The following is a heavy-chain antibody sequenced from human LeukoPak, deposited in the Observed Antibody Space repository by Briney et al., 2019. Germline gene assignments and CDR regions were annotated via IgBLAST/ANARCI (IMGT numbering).Heavy chain of an antibody. CDR2: IIPIFGTA. D-gene: IGHD3-9*01. J-gene: IGHJ4*02. CDR3: ARVCRFGPYYDILTGLGRYYFDY. Sequence: SVKVSCKASGGTFSSYAISWVRQAPGQGLEWMGGIIPIFGTANYAQKFQGRVTITADESTSTAYMELSSLRSEDTAVYYCARVCRFGPYYDILTGLGRYYFDYWGQGTLVTVSS. V-gene: IGHV1-69*01. CDR1: GGTFSSYA.